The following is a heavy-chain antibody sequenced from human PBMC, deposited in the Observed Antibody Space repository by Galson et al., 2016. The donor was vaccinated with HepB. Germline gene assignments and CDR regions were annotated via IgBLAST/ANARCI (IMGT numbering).Heavy chain of an antibody. V-gene: IGHV1-69*13. D-gene: IGHD3-3*01. CDR3: ARDLQLRSGYYDALAI. J-gene: IGHJ3*02. CDR1: GGTFSSDP. CDR2: IIPMYGSG. Sequence: SVKVSCKASGGTFSSDPITWVRQAPGQGLEWMGGIIPMYGSGHLAQKFQGRVTITADESSSTGYMELRRLRSEDTAIYFCARDLQLRSGYYDALAIWGQGTMVTVSS.